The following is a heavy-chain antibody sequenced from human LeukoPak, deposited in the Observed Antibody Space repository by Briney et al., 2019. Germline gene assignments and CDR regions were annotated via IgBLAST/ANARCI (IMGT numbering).Heavy chain of an antibody. V-gene: IGHV5-51*01. CDR1: GYNFTPYW. D-gene: IGHD3-3*01. CDR3: ARSTQTYYDFWSGYGWFDY. Sequence: GESLKISCQSSGYNFTPYWIAWVRQMPGKGLEWMGITFAGYSFSIYSPSFEGQVTMSVDKSISTAYLQWRSLKASDTAMYYCARSTQTYYDFWSGYGWFDYWGQGTLVTVSS. CDR2: TFAGYSFS. J-gene: IGHJ4*02.